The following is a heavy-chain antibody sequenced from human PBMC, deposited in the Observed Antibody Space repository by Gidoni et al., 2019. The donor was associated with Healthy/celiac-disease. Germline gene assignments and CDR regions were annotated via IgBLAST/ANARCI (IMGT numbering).Heavy chain of an antibody. CDR1: GGSFSDYY. CDR3: APIHYGDAVRGWFDP. D-gene: IGHD4-17*01. V-gene: IGHV4-34*01. CDR2: SNHRGST. Sequence: QVQLQQWGAGLLKPSETLSLPCAVYGGSFSDYYWIWIRQPPGKGLEWIGGSNHRGSTNYNPSLKSRVTISVDTSKNQFSLKLSSVTAADTAVYYCAPIHYGDAVRGWFDPWGQGSLVTVSS. J-gene: IGHJ5*02.